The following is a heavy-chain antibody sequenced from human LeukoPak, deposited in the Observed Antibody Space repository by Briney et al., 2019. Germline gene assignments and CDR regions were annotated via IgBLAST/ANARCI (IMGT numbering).Heavy chain of an antibody. D-gene: IGHD3-10*01. Sequence: GGSLRLSCAASGFTFSSYAMHRVREAPGKGLEWVAVISYDGSNKYYAHSVKSRFTISRDNTKNTQYLQMNSLRAEDTAVYYCASDPRGFGELSLFDYWGQGTLVTVSS. J-gene: IGHJ4*02. V-gene: IGHV3-30-3*01. CDR3: ASDPRGFGELSLFDY. CDR1: GFTFSSYA. CDR2: ISYDGSNK.